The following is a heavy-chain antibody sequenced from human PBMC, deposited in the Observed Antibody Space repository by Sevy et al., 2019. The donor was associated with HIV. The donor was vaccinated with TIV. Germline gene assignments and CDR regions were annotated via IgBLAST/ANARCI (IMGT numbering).Heavy chain of an antibody. J-gene: IGHJ5*02. Sequence: GGSLRLSCAASGFTVSSSYMTWVRQPPGKGLEWVSVIDSGGSTYYADSVKGRFTISRDNSMNTLYLQMNNLRADDTAVYYCARGRGVFGAVAINWFDPWGQGALVTVSS. CDR1: GFTVSSSY. D-gene: IGHD3-3*01. CDR3: ARGRGVFGAVAINWFDP. V-gene: IGHV3-53*01. CDR2: IDSGGST.